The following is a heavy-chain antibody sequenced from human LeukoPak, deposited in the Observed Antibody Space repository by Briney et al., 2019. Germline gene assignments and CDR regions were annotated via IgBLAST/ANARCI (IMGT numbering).Heavy chain of an antibody. J-gene: IGHJ4*02. V-gene: IGHV3-53*01. Sequence: GGSLRLSCAASGFTVSSNYMSWVRQAPGKGLEWVSVIYSGGSTYYADSVKGRFTISRDNPKNTLYLQMNSLRAEDTAVYYCARDPNHYYDSSGYYGDYWGQGTLVTVSS. CDR2: IYSGGST. CDR1: GFTVSSNY. D-gene: IGHD3-22*01. CDR3: ARDPNHYYDSSGYYGDY.